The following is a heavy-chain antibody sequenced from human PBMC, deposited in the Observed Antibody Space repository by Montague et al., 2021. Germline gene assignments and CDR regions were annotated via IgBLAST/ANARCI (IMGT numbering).Heavy chain of an antibody. Sequence: SETLSLTCTVSNGSISSNNYYWVWIPQPPRMELIWIMCIYYSTINCYNPSLQIRVTISVYTSKNQFSLKLISVTAADTAVYYCARHVIGNYGMDVWGQGTTVTVSS. J-gene: IGHJ6*01. D-gene: IGHD3-16*02. CDR1: NGSISSNNYY. CDR3: ARHVIGNYGMDV. CDR2: IYYSTIN. V-gene: IGHV4-39*01.